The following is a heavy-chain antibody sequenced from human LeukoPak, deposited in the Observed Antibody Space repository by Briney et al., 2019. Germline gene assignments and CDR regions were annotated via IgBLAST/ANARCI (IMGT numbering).Heavy chain of an antibody. CDR3: AKDPPLLQYYYMDV. Sequence: GGSLRLSCAASGFTFSSYGMHWVRQAPGKGLEWVAFIRYDGSNKYYADSVKGRFTISRDNSKNTLYLQMNSLRVEDTAVYYCAKDPPLLQYYYMDVWGKGTTVTISS. D-gene: IGHD1-26*01. CDR2: IRYDGSNK. J-gene: IGHJ6*03. V-gene: IGHV3-30*02. CDR1: GFTFSSYG.